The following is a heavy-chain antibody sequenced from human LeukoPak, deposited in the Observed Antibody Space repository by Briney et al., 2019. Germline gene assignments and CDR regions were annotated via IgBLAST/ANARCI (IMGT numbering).Heavy chain of an antibody. V-gene: IGHV1-18*01. CDR2: ISAYNGNT. CDR3: VRVQTHLGYCTNGVCGASAFDI. CDR1: GYTFTSYG. J-gene: IGHJ3*02. Sequence: ASVKVSCKASGYTFTSYGISWVRQAPGQGLEWMGWISAYNGNTNYAQKLQGRVTMTTDTSTSTAYMDLRSLRSDDTAVYYCVRVQTHLGYCTNGVCGASAFDIWGQGTMVTVSS. D-gene: IGHD2-8*01.